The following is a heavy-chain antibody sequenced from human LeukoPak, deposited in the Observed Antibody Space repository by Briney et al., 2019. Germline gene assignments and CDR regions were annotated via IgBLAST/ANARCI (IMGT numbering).Heavy chain of an antibody. CDR1: GYSITSGLY. Sequence: PSETLSLTCSVSGYSITSGLYWGWIRQTPGKGLEWIGFMYHSGGTFYSPSLKSRVTISLDGSKNQFSLRLSSLTAADTAVYYCARGSYYDSSGYSSVYFDYWGQGTLVTVSS. D-gene: IGHD3-22*01. J-gene: IGHJ4*02. V-gene: IGHV4-38-2*02. CDR2: MYHSGGT. CDR3: ARGSYYDSSGYSSVYFDY.